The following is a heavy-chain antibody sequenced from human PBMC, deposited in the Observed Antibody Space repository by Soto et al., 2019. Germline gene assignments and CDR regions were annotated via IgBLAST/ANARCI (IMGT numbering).Heavy chain of an antibody. V-gene: IGHV4-34*01. D-gene: IGHD6-13*01. Sequence: SETQSLTSTVSGGSISGRDYYWIWIRQPPGKGLEWIGEINHSGSTNYNPSLKSRVTISVDTSKNQFSLKLSSVTAADTAVYYCARTRQSWFYYYYGMDVWGHGTTVTVSS. CDR3: ARTRQSWFYYYYGMDV. CDR2: INHSGST. J-gene: IGHJ6*02. CDR1: GGSISGRDYY.